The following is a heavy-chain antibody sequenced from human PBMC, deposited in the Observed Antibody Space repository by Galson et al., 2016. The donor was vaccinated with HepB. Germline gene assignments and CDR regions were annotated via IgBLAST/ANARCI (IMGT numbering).Heavy chain of an antibody. Sequence: SETLSLTCTVSGYSIRSGYYWGWVRQPPGKGLEWIRSINESGNNFYNPTLKSRVTISVDTSKNKFSLSLNSVTAADTAVYYCARLPGLGGGWFDPWGQGTLVIVSS. CDR2: INESGNN. J-gene: IGHJ5*02. D-gene: IGHD3-16*01. CDR3: ARLPGLGGGWFDP. CDR1: GYSIRSGYY. V-gene: IGHV4-38-2*02.